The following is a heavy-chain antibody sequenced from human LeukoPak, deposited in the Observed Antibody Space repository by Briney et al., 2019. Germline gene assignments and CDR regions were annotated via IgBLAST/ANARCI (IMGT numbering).Heavy chain of an antibody. CDR1: GYSFTSYW. J-gene: IGHJ4*02. D-gene: IGHD2-2*01. CDR3: ARSPKYCSGTSCSVSY. Sequence: GESLKISCKGSGYSFTSYWISWVRQMPGNGLEWMGRIDPSDSYTNYRPSFQGHVTISADKSISSAYLQWSSLRASDTAMYYCARSPKYCSGTSCSVSYWGQGTLVTVSS. V-gene: IGHV5-10-1*01. CDR2: IDPSDSYT.